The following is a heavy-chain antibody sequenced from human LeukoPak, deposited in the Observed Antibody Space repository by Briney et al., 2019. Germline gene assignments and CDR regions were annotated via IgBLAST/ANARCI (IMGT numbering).Heavy chain of an antibody. Sequence: ASVKVSCTASGYTFTSYDINWVRQAPGQGLEWMGLINPTGGSTGYAQKFQGRVTMTRDMSTSTDYMELSSLRSEDTAICYCARDNSVGDNAWWFDPWGQGTLVTVSS. D-gene: IGHD1-26*01. J-gene: IGHJ5*02. CDR1: GYTFTSYD. CDR3: ARDNSVGDNAWWFDP. CDR2: INPTGGST. V-gene: IGHV1-46*01.